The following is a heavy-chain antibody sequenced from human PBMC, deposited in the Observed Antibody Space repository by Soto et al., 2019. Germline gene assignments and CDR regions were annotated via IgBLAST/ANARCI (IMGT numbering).Heavy chain of an antibody. V-gene: IGHV5-51*01. CDR3: AKTLVGGGALDI. CDR2: VYPDDSDI. J-gene: IGHJ3*02. CDR1: GYSFGNFW. Sequence: EVQLVQSGAEVKKPGESLKISCKGSGYSFGNFWIAWVRQMPGKGLEWMGIVYPDDSDIRYSPSFQGQVPISADKSVSTAYLHLSPLRASDTAIYYCAKTLVGGGALDIWGQGTVVTVSS. D-gene: IGHD1-26*01.